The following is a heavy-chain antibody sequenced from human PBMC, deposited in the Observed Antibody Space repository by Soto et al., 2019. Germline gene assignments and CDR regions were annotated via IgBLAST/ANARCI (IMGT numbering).Heavy chain of an antibody. CDR1: GYNFPTYW. Sequence: GESLKISCKGSGYNFPTYWIGWVRQMPGKGLEWMGVMYPDDSDTRYSPSFQGHVTMSADKSISTAYLQWSSLKASDTAMYYCAKRLPGGLKPDAYDIWGQGTMVTVSS. D-gene: IGHD2-15*01. J-gene: IGHJ3*02. CDR2: MYPDDSDT. CDR3: AKRLPGGLKPDAYDI. V-gene: IGHV5-51*01.